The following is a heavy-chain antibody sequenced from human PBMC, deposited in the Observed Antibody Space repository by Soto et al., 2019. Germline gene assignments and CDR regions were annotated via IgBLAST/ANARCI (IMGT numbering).Heavy chain of an antibody. J-gene: IGHJ3*02. V-gene: IGHV1-69*02. D-gene: IGHD6-25*01. CDR3: ALGSGSGETFDI. Sequence: QVQLVQSGAEVKKPGSSVKVSCKASGGTFNVYTIIWVRQAPGQGLEWMGRIIPMLAITNYAQRFQGRVTLTADTSTTTAYMELSSLTSEDTAVYYCALGSGSGETFDIWGQGTLVTVSS. CDR1: GGTFNVYT. CDR2: IIPMLAIT.